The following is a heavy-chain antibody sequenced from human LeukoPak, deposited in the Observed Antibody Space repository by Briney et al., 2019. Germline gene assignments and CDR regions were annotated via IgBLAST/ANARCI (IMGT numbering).Heavy chain of an antibody. Sequence: GRSLRLSCAASGFTFDDYAMHWVRQAPGKGLEGVSGIGWNSGSIGYADSVNGRFTISRDNAKNSLYLQMNSLRAEDTALYYCAKDILAGGYGMDVWGQGTTVTVSS. J-gene: IGHJ6*02. CDR1: GFTFDDYA. CDR3: AKDILAGGYGMDV. V-gene: IGHV3-9*01. CDR2: IGWNSGSI. D-gene: IGHD6-19*01.